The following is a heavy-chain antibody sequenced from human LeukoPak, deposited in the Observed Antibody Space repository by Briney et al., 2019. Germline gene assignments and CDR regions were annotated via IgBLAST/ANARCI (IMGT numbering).Heavy chain of an antibody. CDR3: AKDCVVWFGEFLFDY. CDR1: GFTFSSYA. Sequence: PGGSLRLSCAASGFTFSSYAMSWVRQAPGKGLEWVSAISGSGGSTYYADSVKGRFTISRDNSKNTLYLQMNSLRAEDTAVYYCAKDCVVWFGEFLFDYWGQGTLVTVSS. V-gene: IGHV3-23*01. D-gene: IGHD3-10*01. J-gene: IGHJ4*02. CDR2: ISGSGGST.